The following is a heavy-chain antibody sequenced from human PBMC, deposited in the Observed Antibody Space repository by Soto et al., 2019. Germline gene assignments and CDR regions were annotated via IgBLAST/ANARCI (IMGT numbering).Heavy chain of an antibody. J-gene: IGHJ5*02. V-gene: IGHV3-23*01. CDR3: VRGGGGGLFDP. CDR1: GFTCSSYD. Sequence: GGSLRLSCAASGFTCSSYDMSWVRQAPGKGLEWVSTILVGGSTYYPDSVKGRFTISRDNAKRSLYLQMMSLTAEDTAIYYCVRGGGGGLFDPWGQGTMVTVSS. D-gene: IGHD2-15*01. CDR2: ILVGGST.